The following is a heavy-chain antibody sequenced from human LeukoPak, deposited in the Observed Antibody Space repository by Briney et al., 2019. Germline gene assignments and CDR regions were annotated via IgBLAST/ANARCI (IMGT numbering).Heavy chain of an antibody. V-gene: IGHV1-18*01. Sequence: ASVKVSCKASDYTFTSYGISWVRQAPGQGLEWMGWISAYNGKTNYAQKLQGRVTMTTDTSTSTAYMELRSLRSDDTAVYYCARDQVAAMWNWFDPWGQGTLVTVSS. D-gene: IGHD2-15*01. CDR2: ISAYNGKT. CDR3: ARDQVAAMWNWFDP. CDR1: DYTFTSYG. J-gene: IGHJ5*02.